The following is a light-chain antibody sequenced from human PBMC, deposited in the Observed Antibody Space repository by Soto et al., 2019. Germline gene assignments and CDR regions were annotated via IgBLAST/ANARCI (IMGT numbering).Light chain of an antibody. J-gene: IGKJ5*01. V-gene: IGKV3D-20*02. CDR3: QQRRDWPLT. CDR1: QSVSSSY. Sequence: EIVLTQSPGTLSFSPGERATLSCRASQSVSSSYLAWYQQKPGQAPRLLIYGASSRATGIPDRFSGSGSGTDFTLTISSLEPEDFAVYYCQQRRDWPLTFGQGTRLEIK. CDR2: GAS.